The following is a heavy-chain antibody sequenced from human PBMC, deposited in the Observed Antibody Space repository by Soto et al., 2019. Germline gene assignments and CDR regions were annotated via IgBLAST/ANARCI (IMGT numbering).Heavy chain of an antibody. Sequence: EVQLVESGGGLAQPGRSLRLSCVASGFIFEDYDMHWVRQVPGKGLEWVSSISSNSGAIKYADSVKGRFTLSRDNAKNSMYLEMNSLRVEDTAFYFCVEGTFSSSKVIFDYWGQGTLVTVSS. CDR2: ISSNSGAI. D-gene: IGHD6-6*01. V-gene: IGHV3-9*01. J-gene: IGHJ4*02. CDR3: VEGTFSSSKVIFDY. CDR1: GFIFEDYD.